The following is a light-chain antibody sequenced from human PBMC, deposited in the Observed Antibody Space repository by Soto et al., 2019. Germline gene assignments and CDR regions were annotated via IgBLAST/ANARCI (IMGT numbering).Light chain of an antibody. Sequence: DIQMTQSPSTLSASVGDRVTITCRASQSLNNELAWYQQKPGKAPNLLMYDASTLERGVPSRFSGTGSGTEFTLTISSLLPDDFATYYCQQYHRSSITFGQGTRLEI. CDR1: QSLNNE. J-gene: IGKJ5*01. CDR2: DAS. V-gene: IGKV1-5*01. CDR3: QQYHRSSIT.